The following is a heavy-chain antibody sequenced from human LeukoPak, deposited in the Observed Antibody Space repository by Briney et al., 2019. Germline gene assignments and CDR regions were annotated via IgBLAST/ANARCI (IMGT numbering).Heavy chain of an antibody. V-gene: IGHV3-66*01. Sequence: GGSLRLPCAASGFLVSSNYMSWVRQAPGKGLEWVSLIYSDGTGYYADSVKGRFTISRDNSKNTLYLQMNSLRAEDTAVYYCARRERLGYSYGRGTLDIWGQGTMVTVSS. D-gene: IGHD5-18*01. CDR1: GFLVSSNY. J-gene: IGHJ3*02. CDR2: IYSDGTG. CDR3: ARRERLGYSYGRGTLDI.